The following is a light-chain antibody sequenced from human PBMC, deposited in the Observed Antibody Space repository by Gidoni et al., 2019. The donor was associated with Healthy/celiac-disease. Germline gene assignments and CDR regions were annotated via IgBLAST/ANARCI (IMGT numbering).Light chain of an antibody. Sequence: EIVLTPSPGTLSLSPGERATLSCRASQSVSSSYLAWYQQKPGQAPRRLIYGASSRATGIPDRFSGSGSGTDFTLTISRLEPEDFAVYYCQQYGSSPITFGPGTKVDIK. V-gene: IGKV3-20*01. CDR3: QQYGSSPIT. CDR2: GAS. CDR1: QSVSSSY. J-gene: IGKJ3*01.